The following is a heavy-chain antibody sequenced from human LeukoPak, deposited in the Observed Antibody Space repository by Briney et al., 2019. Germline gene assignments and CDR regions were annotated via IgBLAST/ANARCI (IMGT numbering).Heavy chain of an antibody. CDR3: ARDLRYCSSTSCYTRYYYMDV. CDR2: IYTSGST. D-gene: IGHD2-2*02. V-gene: IGHV4-61*02. J-gene: IGHJ6*03. CDR1: GGSISSGSYY. Sequence: SETLSLTCTVSGGSISSGSYYWSWIRQPAGKGLEWIGRIYTSGSTNYNPSLKSRVTISVDTSKNQFSLKLSSVTAADTAVYYCARDLRYCSSTSCYTRYYYMDVWGKGTTVTVSS.